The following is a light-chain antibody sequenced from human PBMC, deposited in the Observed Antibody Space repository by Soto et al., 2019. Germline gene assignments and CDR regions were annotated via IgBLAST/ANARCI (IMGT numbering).Light chain of an antibody. CDR3: RTSDTSLRAFV. V-gene: IGLV1-51*01. Sequence: QSVLTQPPSVSAAPGQKVTISCSESSSNFGNKYVSEYQHLPGIAPKLLIYDNNKRPSAIPGRFSGSKSDSSATLGITGLQTGDEADYYCRTSDTSLRAFVYGSGTKV. CDR2: DNN. CDR1: SSNFGNKY. J-gene: IGLJ1*01.